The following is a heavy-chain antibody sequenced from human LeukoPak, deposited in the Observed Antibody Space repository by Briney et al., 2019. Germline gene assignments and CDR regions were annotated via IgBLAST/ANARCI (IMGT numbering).Heavy chain of an antibody. Sequence: GGSLRLSCATSAFPFSRYSMNWVRQAPGKGLEWVSYITSSGDTIYYADSAKGRFTISRDNAKNSLYLQMNSLRAEDTAVYYCASFPWELRPTWGQGTLVTVSS. CDR1: AFPFSRYS. V-gene: IGHV3-48*01. CDR3: ASFPWELRPT. CDR2: ITSSGDTI. J-gene: IGHJ4*02. D-gene: IGHD1-26*01.